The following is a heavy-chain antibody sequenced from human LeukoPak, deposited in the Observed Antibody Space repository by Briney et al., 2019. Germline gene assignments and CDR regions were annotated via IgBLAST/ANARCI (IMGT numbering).Heavy chain of an antibody. CDR2: INTNTGSP. J-gene: IGHJ4*02. CDR3: ARDTYCTGGRCYSRVGY. Sequence: ASVKVSCTASGYTFTSYGISWVRQAPGQGLEWMGWINTNTGSPTYAQGFTERFVFSWDTSVTTAYLQINSLKPEDTAVYFCARDTYCTGGRCYSRVGYWGQGTVVTVSS. CDR1: GYTFTSYG. V-gene: IGHV7-4-1*02. D-gene: IGHD2-15*01.